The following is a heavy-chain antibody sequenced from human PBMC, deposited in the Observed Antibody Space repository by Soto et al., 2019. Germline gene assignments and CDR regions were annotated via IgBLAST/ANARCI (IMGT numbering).Heavy chain of an antibody. CDR2: ISGSGGST. CDR3: TKDLYRSNWPVDY. Sequence: GGSLRLSCAASGFTFSSYAMTWVRQAPGKGLEWVSGISGSGGSTYYADSVKGRFTISRDNSKNTLYLQMNSLRAEDTAVYYCTKDLYRSNWPVDYWGQGTLVTVSS. J-gene: IGHJ4*02. CDR1: GFTFSSYA. V-gene: IGHV3-23*01. D-gene: IGHD6-13*01.